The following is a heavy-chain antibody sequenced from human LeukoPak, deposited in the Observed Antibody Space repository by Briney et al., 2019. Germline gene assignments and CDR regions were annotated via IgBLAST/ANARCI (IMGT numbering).Heavy chain of an antibody. CDR1: GFTFSSYA. CDR2: ISYDGSNK. CDR3: ARDEWELLPFDY. J-gene: IGHJ4*02. D-gene: IGHD1-26*01. Sequence: PGGSLRLSCAASGFTFSSYAMHWVRQASGKGLEWVAVISYDGSNKYYADSVKGRFTISRDNSKNTLYLQMNSLRAEDTAVYYCARDEWELLPFDYWAREPWSPSPQ. V-gene: IGHV3-30-3*01.